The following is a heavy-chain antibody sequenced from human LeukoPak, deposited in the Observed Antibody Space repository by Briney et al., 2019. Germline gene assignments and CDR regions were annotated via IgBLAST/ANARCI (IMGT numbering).Heavy chain of an antibody. D-gene: IGHD1-26*01. Sequence: ASVKVSCKASGYTFTSYGISWVRQAPGQGLEWMGWINPNSGDTNYAQKLQGRVTMTTDTSTSTAYMELRSLRSDDTAVYYCARDHSGSYYTDYYYYMDVWGKGTTVTVSS. CDR1: GYTFTSYG. CDR2: INPNSGDT. V-gene: IGHV1-18*01. J-gene: IGHJ6*03. CDR3: ARDHSGSYYTDYYYYMDV.